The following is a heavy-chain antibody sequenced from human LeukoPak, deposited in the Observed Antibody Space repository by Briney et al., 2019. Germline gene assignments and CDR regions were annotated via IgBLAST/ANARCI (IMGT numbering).Heavy chain of an antibody. CDR2: IKCGGGVT. V-gene: IGHV3-23*01. Sequence: GVSLSLPCAASGLLFSVFDMTWVRQPPGKGLEWVLAIKCGGGVTYYADSVKGRFTISRDNSENTLFLQMDSLRAEDTAVYFCASSMGFGNAEFTSITDWGQGTQVTVSS. D-gene: IGHD3-3*01. CDR1: GLLFSVFD. CDR3: ASSMGFGNAEFTSITD. J-gene: IGHJ4*02.